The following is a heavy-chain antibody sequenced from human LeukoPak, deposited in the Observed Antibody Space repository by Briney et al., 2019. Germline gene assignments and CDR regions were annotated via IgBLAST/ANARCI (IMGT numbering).Heavy chain of an antibody. Sequence: GASVKVSCKASGYTFTSYGISWVRQATGQGLEWMGWISAYNGNTNYAQKLQGRVTMTTDTSTSTAYMELRSLRSDDTAVYFCARSYDSSGTNWFDPWGQGTLVTVSS. CDR3: ARSYDSSGTNWFDP. CDR1: GYTFTSYG. V-gene: IGHV1-18*01. J-gene: IGHJ5*02. CDR2: ISAYNGNT. D-gene: IGHD3-22*01.